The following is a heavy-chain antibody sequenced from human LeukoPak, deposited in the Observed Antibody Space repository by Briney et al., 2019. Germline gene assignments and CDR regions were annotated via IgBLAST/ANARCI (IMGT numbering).Heavy chain of an antibody. Sequence: SETLSLTCAVYGGSFSGNYWSWIRQPPGKGLEWIGEINHSGSTNYNPSLKSRVTISVDTSKNQFSLKLSAVTAADTAVYYCARRLELGYYGSGSNRLDYWGQGTLVTVSS. CDR3: ARRLELGYYGSGSNRLDY. J-gene: IGHJ4*02. V-gene: IGHV4-34*01. D-gene: IGHD3-10*01. CDR2: INHSGST. CDR1: GGSFSGNY.